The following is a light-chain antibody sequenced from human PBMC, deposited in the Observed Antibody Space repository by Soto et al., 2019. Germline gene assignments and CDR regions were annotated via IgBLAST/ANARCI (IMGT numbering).Light chain of an antibody. J-gene: IGKJ4*01. CDR3: QQYGSSPFT. CDR2: SAS. V-gene: IGKV3-20*01. Sequence: EIVLTQSPGILSLSPGERATLSCRASQSFSNSFLAWYRQKPGQAPRLLIYSASSRATGIPGRFSGSGSGTDFTLTINRLEPEDFAVYYCQQYGSSPFTFGGGTKVDIK. CDR1: QSFSNSF.